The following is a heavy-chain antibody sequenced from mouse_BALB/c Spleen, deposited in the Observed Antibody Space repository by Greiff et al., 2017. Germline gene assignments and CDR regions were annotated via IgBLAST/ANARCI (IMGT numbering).Heavy chain of an antibody. D-gene: IGHD2-3*01. CDR2: IYPGSGST. CDR1: GYTFTSTW. CDR3: TRSDGYYRTCFDY. V-gene: IGHV1S22*01. J-gene: IGHJ2*01. Sequence: LQQPGSELVRPGASVKLSCKASGYTFTSTWMHWVKQRPGQGLEWIGNIYPGSGSTNYDEKFKSKATLTVDTSSSTAYMQLSSLTSEDSAVYYCTRSDGYYRTCFDYWGQGTTLTVSS.